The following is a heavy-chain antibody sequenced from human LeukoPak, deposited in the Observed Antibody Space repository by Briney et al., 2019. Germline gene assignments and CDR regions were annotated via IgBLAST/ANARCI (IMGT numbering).Heavy chain of an antibody. CDR2: IIPIFGTA. Sequence: AASVKVSCKASGGTFSSYAISWVRQAPGQGLEWMGGIIPIFGTANYAQKFQGRVTITADESTSTAYMELSSLRSEDTAVYYCAREVGATYYFDYWGQGTLVTVSS. CDR3: AREVGATYYFDY. V-gene: IGHV1-69*13. D-gene: IGHD1-26*01. CDR1: GGTFSSYA. J-gene: IGHJ4*02.